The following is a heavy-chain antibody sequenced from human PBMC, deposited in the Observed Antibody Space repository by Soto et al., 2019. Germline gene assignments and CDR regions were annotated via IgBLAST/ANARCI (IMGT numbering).Heavy chain of an antibody. CDR3: ASQSGSLLLGYFDL. CDR2: ISSSGGST. V-gene: IGHV3-23*01. D-gene: IGHD3-22*01. Sequence: GGSLRLSCGASGCTFSNYGMSWVRQTSGTGLEWVSVISSSGGSTYYADSVKGRLTISRDNSKKTLYLQMNSLRAEDTAVYYCASQSGSLLLGYFDLWGQGTLVTVSS. J-gene: IGHJ4*02. CDR1: GCTFSNYG.